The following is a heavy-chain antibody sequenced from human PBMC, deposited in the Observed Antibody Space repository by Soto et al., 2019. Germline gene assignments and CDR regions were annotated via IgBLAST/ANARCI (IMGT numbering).Heavy chain of an antibody. CDR3: ARHPTPRIAVAGTKGYYFDY. CDR2: IYYSGST. V-gene: IGHV4-39*01. D-gene: IGHD6-19*01. CDR1: GGSISSSSYY. Sequence: QLQLQESGPGLVKPSETLSLTCTVSGGSISSSSYYWGWIRQPPGKGLEWIGSIYYSGSTYYNPSLKSRVTISVDTSKNQFSLKLSSVTAADTAVYYCARHPTPRIAVAGTKGYYFDYWGQGTLVTVSS. J-gene: IGHJ4*02.